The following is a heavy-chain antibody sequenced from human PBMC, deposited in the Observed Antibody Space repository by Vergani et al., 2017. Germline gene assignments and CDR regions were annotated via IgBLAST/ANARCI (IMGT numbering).Heavy chain of an antibody. Sequence: QVQLVQSGAEVKKPGASVKVSCKASGYTFTGYYMHWVRQAPGQGLEWVGWINTNSGGTNYAQTFQGRVTMTRDTAISTAYMELSRLRSDDTAVYYCARDKVDDYGVNFVDDWGQGTLVTVSS. V-gene: IGHV1-2*02. CDR3: ARDKVDDYGVNFVDD. J-gene: IGHJ4*02. D-gene: IGHD4-23*01. CDR1: GYTFTGYY. CDR2: INTNSGGT.